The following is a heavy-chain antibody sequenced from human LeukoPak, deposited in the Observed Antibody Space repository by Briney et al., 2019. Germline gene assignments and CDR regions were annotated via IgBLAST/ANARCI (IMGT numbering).Heavy chain of an antibody. CDR3: TREPRLRYFDWLSTFDY. D-gene: IGHD3-9*01. J-gene: IGHJ4*02. CDR1: GFTFGDYA. CDR2: IRSKAYGGTT. Sequence: TGGSLRLSCTASGFTFGDYAMSWVRQAPGKGLEWVGFIRSKAYGGTTEYAASVKGRFTISRDDSKSIAYLQMNSLKTADTAVYYCTREPRLRYFDWLSTFDYWGQGTLVTVSS. V-gene: IGHV3-49*04.